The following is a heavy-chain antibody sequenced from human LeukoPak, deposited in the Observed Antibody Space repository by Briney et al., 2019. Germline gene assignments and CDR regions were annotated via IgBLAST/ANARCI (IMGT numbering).Heavy chain of an antibody. V-gene: IGHV3-21*01. J-gene: IGHJ6*02. CDR1: GFTFSSYS. CDR3: ARESAVRGVIKPYYYYYGMDV. Sequence: GGSLRLSRAPSGFTFSSYSMNWVRQAPGKGLEWVSSITSSSSNLYYADPVKGRFTISRDNAKNSLYLQMNSLRAEDTAVYYCARESAVRGVIKPYYYYYGMDVWGQGTTVTVSS. D-gene: IGHD3-10*01. CDR2: ITSSSSNL.